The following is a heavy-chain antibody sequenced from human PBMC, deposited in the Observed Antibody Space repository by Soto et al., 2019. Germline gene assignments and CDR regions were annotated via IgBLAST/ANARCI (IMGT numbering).Heavy chain of an antibody. V-gene: IGHV5-51*01. CDR2: IYPGDSDT. J-gene: IGHJ6*02. D-gene: IGHD5-12*01. CDR1: GYSFTSYW. Sequence: PGESLKISCKGSGYSFTSYWIGWVRQMPGKGLEWMGIIYPGDSDTRYSPSFQGQVTISADKSISTAYLQWSSLKASDTAMYYWARHSGYDWGYYYYYGMDVWGQGTTVTVSS. CDR3: ARHSGYDWGYYYYYGMDV.